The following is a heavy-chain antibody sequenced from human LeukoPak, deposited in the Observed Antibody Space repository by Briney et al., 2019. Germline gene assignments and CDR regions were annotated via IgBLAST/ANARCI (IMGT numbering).Heavy chain of an antibody. CDR3: RCYDSSGYLTD. CDR2: ISTSSSSK. J-gene: IGHJ4*02. V-gene: IGHV3-21*01. D-gene: IGHD3-22*01. CDR1: GSPFSGYA. Sequence: GGSLRLSCSAPGSPFSGYAMNWVRQAPGKGLEWVSSISTSSSSKYYAESVKGCFTVSRDNAKNSLYLQMNSLRAEDTGVYSCRCYDSSGYLTDWGQGTLVTVSS.